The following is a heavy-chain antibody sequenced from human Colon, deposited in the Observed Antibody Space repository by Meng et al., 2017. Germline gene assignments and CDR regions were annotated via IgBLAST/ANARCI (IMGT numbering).Heavy chain of an antibody. CDR3: AGHGGYSY. D-gene: IGHD5-18*01. Sequence: EVKLVESGGGLRQPGGSLSLSCAVSGFIVSKDAMEWVRQAPGKGLEWVSSMTGIERTTSYADSVKGRFTISRDDSKNTLYLQMNSLRAEDTAVYYCAGHGGYSYLGQGTLVTVSS. CDR1: GFIVSKDA. V-gene: IGHV3-23*04. CDR2: MTGIERTT. J-gene: IGHJ4*02.